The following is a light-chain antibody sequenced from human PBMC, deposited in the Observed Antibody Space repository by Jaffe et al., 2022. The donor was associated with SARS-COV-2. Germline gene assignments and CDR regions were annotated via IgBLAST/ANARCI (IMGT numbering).Light chain of an antibody. CDR2: DVT. Sequence: QSALTQPASVSGSPGQSITISCTGTNSDVGGYDYVSWYQQHPGKVPKLLIYDVTNRPSGVSDRFSGSKSGNTASLTISGLQAEDEADYYCSSYTSKSTPWVFGGGTKVTVL. V-gene: IGLV2-14*01. J-gene: IGLJ3*02. CDR1: NSDVGGYDY. CDR3: SSYTSKSTPWV.